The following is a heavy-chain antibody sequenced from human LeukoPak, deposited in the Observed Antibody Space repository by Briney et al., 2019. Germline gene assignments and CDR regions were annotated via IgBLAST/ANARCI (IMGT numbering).Heavy chain of an antibody. CDR3: AVGVRGSGSYQIWGHAFDI. J-gene: IGHJ3*02. D-gene: IGHD3-10*01. CDR1: GYTFTSYY. CDR2: INPSGDPT. V-gene: IGHV1-46*01. Sequence: ASVKVSCKASGYTFTSYYMHWVRQAPGQGLEWVGIINPSGDPTTYAQKFQGRVTITADESTSTAYMELSSLRSEDTAVYYCAVGVRGSGSYQIWGHAFDIWGQGTMVTVSS.